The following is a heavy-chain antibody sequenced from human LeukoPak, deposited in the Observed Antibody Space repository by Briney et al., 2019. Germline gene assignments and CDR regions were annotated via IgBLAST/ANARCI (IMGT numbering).Heavy chain of an antibody. D-gene: IGHD3-16*01. CDR3: ARDEGGIGIDY. V-gene: IGHV3-30-3*01. CDR1: GFTFSSYT. J-gene: IGHJ4*02. CDR2: ISFDGSNK. Sequence: PGGSLRLSCAASGFTFSSYTIHWVRQPPGKGLEWVAVISFDGSNKYYADSVKGRFTISRDNSKNTLYLQMNGLRAEDTAVYYCARDEGGIGIDYWGQGTLVTVSS.